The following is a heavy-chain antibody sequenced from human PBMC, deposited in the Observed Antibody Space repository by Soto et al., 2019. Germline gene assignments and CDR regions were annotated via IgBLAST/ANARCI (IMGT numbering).Heavy chain of an antibody. CDR1: GYSFTSYR. Sequence: ESLKISCKGSGYSFTSYRIGWVRQMPGKGLEWMGIISPGDSDIRYSPSFEGQVTISVDKSISTTYLQWSSLNASDTAMYYCAKRDCSGGSCFYPWGQGTLVTVSS. J-gene: IGHJ5*02. CDR3: AKRDCSGGSCFYP. CDR2: ISPGDSDI. D-gene: IGHD2-15*01. V-gene: IGHV5-51*01.